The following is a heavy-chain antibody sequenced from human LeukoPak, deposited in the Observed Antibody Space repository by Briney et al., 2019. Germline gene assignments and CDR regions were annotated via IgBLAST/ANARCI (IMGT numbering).Heavy chain of an antibody. V-gene: IGHV3-48*03. J-gene: IGHJ4*02. CDR3: AGEDTAMVAVDY. CDR2: ISSSGSTI. D-gene: IGHD5-18*01. Sequence: PGGSLRLSCAASGFTFSSYAMNWVRQAPGKGLEWVSYISSSGSTIYYADSVKGRFTISRDNAKNSLYLQMNSLRAEDTAVYYCAGEDTAMVAVDYWGQGTLVTVSS. CDR1: GFTFSSYA.